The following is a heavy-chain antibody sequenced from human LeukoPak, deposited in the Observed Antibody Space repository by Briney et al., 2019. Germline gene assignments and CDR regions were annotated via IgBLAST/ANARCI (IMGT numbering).Heavy chain of an antibody. V-gene: IGHV4-59*01. CDR3: ARGIHGDPYFDY. D-gene: IGHD4-17*01. CDR2: IYYSGST. CDR1: GGSISSYY. Sequence: SETLSLTCTVSGGSISSYYWSWIRQPPGKGLEWIGYIYYSGSTNYNPSLKSRVTISVDTSKNQFSLKLSSVTAADTAVYYCARGIHGDPYFDYWGQGTLVTVSS. J-gene: IGHJ4*02.